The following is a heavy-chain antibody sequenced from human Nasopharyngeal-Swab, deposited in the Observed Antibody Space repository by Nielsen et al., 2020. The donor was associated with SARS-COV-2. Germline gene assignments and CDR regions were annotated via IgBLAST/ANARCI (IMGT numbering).Heavy chain of an antibody. Sequence: GESLKISCAASGFTFSSYAMSWVRQAPGKGLEWVSIISGSGDTTYYADSVNDRFTISRDNSKNTLYLQMSSLRVEDTAVYYCTRDTFGPTDSWGQGTLVTVSS. CDR1: GFTFSSYA. J-gene: IGHJ4*02. V-gene: IGHV3-23*01. CDR2: ISGSGDTT. CDR3: TRDTFGPTDS. D-gene: IGHD2/OR15-2a*01.